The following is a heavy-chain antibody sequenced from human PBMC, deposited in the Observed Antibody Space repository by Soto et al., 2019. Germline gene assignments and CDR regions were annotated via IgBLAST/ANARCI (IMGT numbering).Heavy chain of an antibody. Sequence: QVQLVQSGAEVRKPGASVKVACKASGYTFTDYFIHWVRQAPGQGLEWMGWINPATGSTVYAQNFQGRVTMARDTPVSTVNMELSRLRSGDTALYYCARSTQYSASLEFDYWGQGTLVAVSS. D-gene: IGHD1-1*01. CDR1: GYTFTDYF. CDR2: INPATGST. V-gene: IGHV1-2*02. CDR3: ARSTQYSASLEFDY. J-gene: IGHJ4*02.